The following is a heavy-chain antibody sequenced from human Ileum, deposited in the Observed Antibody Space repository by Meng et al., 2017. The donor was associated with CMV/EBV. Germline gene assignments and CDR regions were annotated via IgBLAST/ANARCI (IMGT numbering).Heavy chain of an antibody. Sequence: HLQLQESDSGLVKPSQTLSLTRDVSGGSIRSGDNAWTWIRQPPGKGLEWIGYIYYGGTPYYNPSLKSRVSISIDGSKNQFSLNLNSVTDADTAVYFCAKVAVAGSRTDVDYWGQGTLVTVSS. V-gene: IGHV4-30-2*01. CDR1: GGSIRSGDNA. J-gene: IGHJ4*02. D-gene: IGHD6-19*01. CDR3: AKVAVAGSRTDVDY. CDR2: IYYGGTP.